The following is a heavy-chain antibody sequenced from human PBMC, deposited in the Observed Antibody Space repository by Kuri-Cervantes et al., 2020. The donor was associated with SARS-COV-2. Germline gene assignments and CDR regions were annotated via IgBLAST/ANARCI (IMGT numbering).Heavy chain of an antibody. V-gene: IGHV4-34*01. CDR2: INHSGST. Sequence: SETLSLTCAVYGGSFSGYYWSWIRQPPEKGLEWIGEINHSGSTNYNPSLKSRVTISVDTSKNQFSLKLSSVTAADTAVYYCARPYGDDLNWYFDLWGRGTLVTVSS. CDR1: GGSFSGYY. J-gene: IGHJ2*01. CDR3: ARPYGDDLNWYFDL. D-gene: IGHD4-17*01.